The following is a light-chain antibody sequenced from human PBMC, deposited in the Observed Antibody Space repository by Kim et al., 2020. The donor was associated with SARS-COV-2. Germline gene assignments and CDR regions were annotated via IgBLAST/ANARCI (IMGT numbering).Light chain of an antibody. CDR1: SGHSTYA. J-gene: IGLJ2*01. CDR2: VYSDGRH. V-gene: IGLV4-69*01. CDR3: QTWGSGTVV. Sequence: ASVSLTCTLSSGHSTYAIAWYQQQPDKRPRYLMKVYSDGRHVKGDGIPDRLSGSSSGPQRYLTISSLQSEDEADYYCQTWGSGTVVFGGGTQLTVL.